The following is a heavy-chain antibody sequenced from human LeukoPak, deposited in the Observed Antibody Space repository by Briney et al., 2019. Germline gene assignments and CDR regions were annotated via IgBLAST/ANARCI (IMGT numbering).Heavy chain of an antibody. V-gene: IGHV3-66*01. CDR3: VNSVMVRGVIRPY. CDR1: GFTVSSNY. CDR2: IYNVGST. Sequence: GVSLRLSCAASGFTVSSNYMSWVRAAPGKGLEWVSIIYNVGSTFYADSVKGRFNISRDSSKNALFLQMNSLRAEDTAVYYCVNSVMVRGVIRPYWGQGALVTVSS. J-gene: IGHJ4*02. D-gene: IGHD3-10*01.